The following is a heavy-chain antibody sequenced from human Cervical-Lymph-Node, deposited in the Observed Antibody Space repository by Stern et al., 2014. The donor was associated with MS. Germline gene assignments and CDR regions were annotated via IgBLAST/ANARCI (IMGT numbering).Heavy chain of an antibody. J-gene: IGHJ4*02. Sequence: VQLVESGPGLVKPSQTLSLTCTVSGGSISSGSYYWSWIRQPAGKGLEWIGRIYTSGSTNYNPSLKSRVTLSVDTSKNQFSLKLSSVTAADTAVYYCATSIGRGAVGYWGQGTLVTVSS. CDR2: IYTSGST. CDR1: GGSISSGSYY. D-gene: IGHD1-26*01. V-gene: IGHV4-61*02. CDR3: ATSIGRGAVGY.